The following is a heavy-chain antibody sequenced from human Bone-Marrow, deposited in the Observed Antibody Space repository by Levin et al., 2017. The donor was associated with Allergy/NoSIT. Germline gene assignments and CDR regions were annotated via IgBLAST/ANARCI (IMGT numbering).Heavy chain of an antibody. D-gene: IGHD6-19*01. V-gene: IGHV1-69*06. CDR1: GGTFSSYA. CDR3: ARVPQQWLVYDAFDI. CDR2: IIPIFGTA. Sequence: GASVKVSCKASGGTFSSYAISWVRQAPGQGLEWMGGIIPIFGTANYAQKFQGRVTITADKSTSTAYMELSSLRSEDTAVYYCARVPQQWLVYDAFDIWGQGTMVTVSS. J-gene: IGHJ3*02.